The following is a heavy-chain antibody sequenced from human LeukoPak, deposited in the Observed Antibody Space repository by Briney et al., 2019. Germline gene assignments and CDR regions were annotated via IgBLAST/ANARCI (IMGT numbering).Heavy chain of an antibody. CDR2: IYFSGST. CDR3: ARHASDFYYDFWSGLGQGFDP. V-gene: IGHV4-59*08. Sequence: SETLSLTCTVSGGSISSYYWSWIRQPPGKGLEWIGYIYFSGSTNYNPSLKSRVTISVDTSKNQFSLKLSSVTAADTAVYYCARHASDFYYDFWSGLGQGFDPWDQGTLVTVSS. J-gene: IGHJ5*02. CDR1: GGSISSYY. D-gene: IGHD3-3*01.